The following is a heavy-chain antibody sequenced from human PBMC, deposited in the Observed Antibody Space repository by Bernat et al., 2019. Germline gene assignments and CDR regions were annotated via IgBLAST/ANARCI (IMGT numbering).Heavy chain of an antibody. CDR3: ARVCSGGSCYSTHYYYYYMDV. J-gene: IGHJ6*03. V-gene: IGHV3-21*05. CDR1: GFPFSSYS. CDR2: ISSSSSYI. Sequence: EVQLVESGGGLVKPGGSLRLSCAASGFPFSSYSMNWVRQAPGKGLEWVSYISSSSSYIYYADSVKGRFTTSRDNAKNSLYLQMNSLRAEDTAVYYCARVCSGGSCYSTHYYYYYMDVWGKGTTVTVSS. D-gene: IGHD2-15*01.